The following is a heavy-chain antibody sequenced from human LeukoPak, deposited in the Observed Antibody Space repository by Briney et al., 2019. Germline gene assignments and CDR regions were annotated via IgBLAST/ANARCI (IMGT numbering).Heavy chain of an antibody. J-gene: IGHJ4*02. CDR3: AREYSYGYVGSFDY. CDR2: IYTSGST. CDR1: GGSISSGSYY. D-gene: IGHD5-18*01. V-gene: IGHV4-61*02. Sequence: SETLSLTCTVSGGSISSGSYYWSWIRQPAGKGLEWIGRIYTSGSTNYNPSLKSRVTISVDTSKNQFSLKLSSVTAADTAVYYCAREYSYGYVGSFDYRGQGTLVTVSS.